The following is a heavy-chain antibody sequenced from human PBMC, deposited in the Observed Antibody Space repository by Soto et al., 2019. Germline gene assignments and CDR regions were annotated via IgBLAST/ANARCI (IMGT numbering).Heavy chain of an antibody. V-gene: IGHV1-46*01. Sequence: QVQLVQSGAEVMEPGASVKVSCKASGYTFTSYYMHWLRQAPGQGLEWVGFFNPASTGATHAQKFQGIATMTKDTSASTACLESVSLRSEDTAIFYCAPETGYGGSYAFSMDFWGQEPTVTVS. D-gene: IGHD1-26*01. J-gene: IGHJ6*02. CDR3: APETGYGGSYAFSMDF. CDR2: FNPASTGA. CDR1: GYTFTSYY.